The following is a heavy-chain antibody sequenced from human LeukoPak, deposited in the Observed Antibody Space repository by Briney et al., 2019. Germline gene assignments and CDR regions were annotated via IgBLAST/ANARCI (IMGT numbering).Heavy chain of an antibody. V-gene: IGHV3-66*02. CDR3: AKDLESYGYFYYYMDV. Sequence: GALRLSCAASGFTVSSNYMSWVRQAPGKGLEWVSVIYSGGSTYYADSVKGRFTISRDNSKNTLYLQMNSLRAEDTAVYYCAKDLESYGYFYYYMDVWGKGTTVTVSS. CDR2: IYSGGST. J-gene: IGHJ6*03. D-gene: IGHD5-18*01. CDR1: GFTVSSNY.